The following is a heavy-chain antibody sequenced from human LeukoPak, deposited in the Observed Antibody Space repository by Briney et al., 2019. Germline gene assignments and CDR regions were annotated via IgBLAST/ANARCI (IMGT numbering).Heavy chain of an antibody. J-gene: IGHJ6*02. Sequence: PGGSLRLSCEASGFIFSNYAVHWVRQAPGKGLQWVAVILYDGSNKYYADSVKGRFIISRDNSKNTLYLQMNSLTAEDTAVYYCARVVAGSVYNYGMDVWGQGTTVTVSS. V-gene: IGHV3-30*01. CDR1: GFIFSNYA. D-gene: IGHD6-19*01. CDR2: ILYDGSNK. CDR3: ARVVAGSVYNYGMDV.